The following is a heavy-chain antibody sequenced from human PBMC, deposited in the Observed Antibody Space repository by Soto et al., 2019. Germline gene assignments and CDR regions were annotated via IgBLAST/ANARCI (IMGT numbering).Heavy chain of an antibody. CDR1: GYTFTTYY. V-gene: IGHV1-46*01. D-gene: IGHD6-13*01. Sequence: QVQLMQSGAEVKKPGASVKVSCKASGYTFTTYYMHWVRQAPGQGLEWMGIVNPFGISTTFAQKFQGRVTVTTDTSTSTVYMELSGLRSEDTAVYYCARRPIAAAANWFDPWGQGTLVTVSS. CDR3: ARRPIAAAANWFDP. J-gene: IGHJ5*02. CDR2: VNPFGIST.